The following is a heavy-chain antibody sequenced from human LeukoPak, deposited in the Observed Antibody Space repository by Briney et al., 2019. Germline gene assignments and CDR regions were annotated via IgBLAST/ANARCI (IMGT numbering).Heavy chain of an antibody. J-gene: IGHJ4*02. CDR1: TLTFSDYS. CDR2: ISSSSRHI. D-gene: IGHD1-26*01. V-gene: IGHV3-21*01. Sequence: GGSLRLSCAASTLTFSDYSLNWVRQAPGKGLEWVSSISSSSRHIYYGDSVKGRFTISRDNAKNSLYLQMNSLRAEDTAVYYCARDPGAVGASTFDYWGQGTLVTVSS. CDR3: ARDPGAVGASTFDY.